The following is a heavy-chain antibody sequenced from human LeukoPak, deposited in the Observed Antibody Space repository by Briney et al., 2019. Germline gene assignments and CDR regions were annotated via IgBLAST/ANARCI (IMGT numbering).Heavy chain of an antibody. J-gene: IGHJ4*02. V-gene: IGHV3-23*01. CDR1: GFTFSNYA. Sequence: GGSLRLSCAASGFTFSNYAMSWVRQAPGKGLEWVSGTSGSGETIYNADSVRGRFTISRDNSKNTLYLQVNSLRAEDTAVYYCAKDQEQRLVGSFDNWGQGTLVTVSS. CDR2: TSGSGETI. CDR3: AKDQEQRLVGSFDN. D-gene: IGHD6-13*01.